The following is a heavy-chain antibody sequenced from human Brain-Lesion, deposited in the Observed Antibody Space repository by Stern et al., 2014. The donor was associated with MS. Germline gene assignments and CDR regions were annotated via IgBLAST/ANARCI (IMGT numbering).Heavy chain of an antibody. V-gene: IGHV1-69*01. CDR1: GGTFSSYA. Sequence: DQLVESGAEVKKPGSSVKVSCKASGGTFSSYAISWVRQAPGQGLEGMGGIIPIFGTANYAQKFQGRVTITADESTSTAYMELSSLRSEDTAVYYCARGVLRFLEWPYYGMDVWGQGTTVTVSS. D-gene: IGHD3-3*01. CDR3: ARGVLRFLEWPYYGMDV. J-gene: IGHJ6*02. CDR2: IIPIFGTA.